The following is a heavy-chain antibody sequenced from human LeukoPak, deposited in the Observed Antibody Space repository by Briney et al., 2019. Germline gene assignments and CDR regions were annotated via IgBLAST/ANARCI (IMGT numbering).Heavy chain of an antibody. D-gene: IGHD4-17*01. J-gene: IGHJ4*02. CDR2: IIHGGST. Sequence: SETLSLTCAVYGGSFRGYYWSWIRQPPGKGLEWIGEIIHGGSTNVHPSLKSRVTISVDTSKNQFSLKLSSVTAADTAVYYCARIRRGVDCWGQGTLVTVSS. CDR1: GGSFRGYY. CDR3: ARIRRGVDC. V-gene: IGHV4-34*12.